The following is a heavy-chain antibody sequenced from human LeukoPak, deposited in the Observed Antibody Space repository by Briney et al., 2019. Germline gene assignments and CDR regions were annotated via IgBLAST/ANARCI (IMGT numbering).Heavy chain of an antibody. CDR2: IYHSGST. CDR3: ARYFGTGDWFDP. CDR1: GGSISSSNW. J-gene: IGHJ5*02. V-gene: IGHV4-4*02. D-gene: IGHD2/OR15-2a*01. Sequence: SGTLSLTCAVSGGSISSSNWWSWVRQPPGKGLEWIGEIYHSGSTNYNPSLKSRVTISVDTSKNQFSLKLSSVTAADTAVYYCARYFGTGDWFDPWGQGTLVTVSS.